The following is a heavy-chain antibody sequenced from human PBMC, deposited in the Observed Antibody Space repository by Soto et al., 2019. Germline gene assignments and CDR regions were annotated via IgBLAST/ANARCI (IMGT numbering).Heavy chain of an antibody. CDR1: GFSLSTSGVD. CDR3: AHRRPYSNSPEYFFDY. V-gene: IGHV2-5*02. J-gene: IGHJ4*02. D-gene: IGHD6-6*01. CDR2: IYWDDDK. Sequence: QITLKESGPTLVKPTQTLTLTCTFSGFSLSTSGVDVGWIRQPPGKALEWLALIYWDDDKRYRPSLKSRLTITKYTSKNQVVLTMTNMDPLDTATYYCAHRRPYSNSPEYFFDYWGQGTLVTVSS.